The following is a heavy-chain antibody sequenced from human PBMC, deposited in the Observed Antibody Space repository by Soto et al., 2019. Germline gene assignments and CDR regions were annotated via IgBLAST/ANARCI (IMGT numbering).Heavy chain of an antibody. J-gene: IGHJ5*01. CDR3: SRDPTEGRVGNWFES. CDR2: IRRSTRYV. CDR1: GFTFNRYG. D-gene: IGHD2-2*01. V-gene: IGHV3-21*06. Sequence: GGSRRLPCSASGFTFNRYGMNWLRHAPGKGLEWVASIRRSTRYVYYADSVKGRFSTSRDNAKSILYLEMYALRTEDTAVCYCSRDPTEGRVGNWFESWGQGTLVMVAS.